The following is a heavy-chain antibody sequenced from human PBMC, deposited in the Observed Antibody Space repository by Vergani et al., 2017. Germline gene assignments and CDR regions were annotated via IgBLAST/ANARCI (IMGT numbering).Heavy chain of an antibody. D-gene: IGHD6-13*01. Sequence: QVQLVQSGAEVKKPGASVKVSCKASGYTFTGYYMHWVRQAPGQGLEWMGWINPISGGTNYARKFQGRVTMTRDTSITTAYMELRSLRSDDTAVYYCARDLGSSWTGDFDYWGQGTLVTVSS. V-gene: IGHV1-2*02. J-gene: IGHJ4*02. CDR3: ARDLGSSWTGDFDY. CDR1: GYTFTGYY. CDR2: INPISGGT.